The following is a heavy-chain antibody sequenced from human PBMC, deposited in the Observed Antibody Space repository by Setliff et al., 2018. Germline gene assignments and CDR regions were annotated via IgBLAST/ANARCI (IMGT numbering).Heavy chain of an antibody. Sequence: PSETLSLTCTVSGASVSGNSYYWGWIRQPPGKGLEWIASTYYSGKTYYNPSLKSRVTISVDTSKNHLSLKLTSVTAADTAVYYCARAPRYFDPTCSYFDFWGQGTLVTVSS. CDR3: ARAPRYFDPTCSYFDF. CDR1: GASVSGNSYY. J-gene: IGHJ4*02. CDR2: TYYSGKT. D-gene: IGHD3-22*01. V-gene: IGHV4-39*07.